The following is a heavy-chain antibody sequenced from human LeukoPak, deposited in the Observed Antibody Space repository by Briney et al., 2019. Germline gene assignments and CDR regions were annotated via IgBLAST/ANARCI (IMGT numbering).Heavy chain of an antibody. CDR3: ARAKDYYDSSGYSHFDY. CDR2: IYYSGST. Sequence: SQTLSLTCTVSGGSVSSGGYYWSWIRQHPGKGLEWIGYIYYSGSTYYNPSLKSRVTISVDTSKNQFSLKLSSVTAADTAVYYCARAKDYYDSSGYSHFDYWGQGTLVTVSS. V-gene: IGHV4-31*03. J-gene: IGHJ4*02. D-gene: IGHD3-22*01. CDR1: GGSVSSGGYY.